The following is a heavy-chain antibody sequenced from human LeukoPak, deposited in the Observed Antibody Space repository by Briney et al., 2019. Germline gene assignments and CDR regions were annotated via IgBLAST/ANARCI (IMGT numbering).Heavy chain of an antibody. CDR3: ARLVVPAATPVDDY. CDR1: GYTFTGYY. Sequence: ASVKVSCKASGYTFTGYYMHWVRQAPGQGLEWMGWINPNSGGTNYAQKFQGRVTMTRDTSISTAYMELSRLKSDDTAVYYCARLVVPAATPVDDYWGRGTLVTVSS. J-gene: IGHJ4*02. CDR2: INPNSGGT. V-gene: IGHV1-2*02. D-gene: IGHD2-2*02.